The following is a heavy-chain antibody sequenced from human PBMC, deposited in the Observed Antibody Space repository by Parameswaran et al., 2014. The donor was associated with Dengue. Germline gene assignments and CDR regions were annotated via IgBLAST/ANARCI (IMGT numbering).Heavy chain of an antibody. D-gene: IGHD3-3*01. Sequence: RWIRQPPGKGLEWVANIKQDGSEKYYVDSVKGRFTISRDNAKNSLYLQMNSLRAEDTAVYYCARGATIFGVVIIWGPFDYWGQGTLVTVSS. J-gene: IGHJ4*02. CDR3: ARGATIFGVVIIWGPFDY. CDR2: IKQDGSEK. V-gene: IGHV3-7*04.